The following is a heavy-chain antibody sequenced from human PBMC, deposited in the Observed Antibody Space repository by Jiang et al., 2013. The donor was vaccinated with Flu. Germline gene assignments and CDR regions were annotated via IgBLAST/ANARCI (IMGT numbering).Heavy chain of an antibody. D-gene: IGHD3-3*01. J-gene: IGHJ4*02. V-gene: IGHV3-7*01. CDR3: ARGQEWYDRSPDY. CDR2: IKQDGSEK. Sequence: QLVESGGGLVQPGGSLRLSCAASGFTFSSYWMSWVRQAPRKGLEWVANIKQDGSEKYYVDSVKGRFTISRDNAKNSLYLQMNSLRAEDTAVYYCARGQEWYDRSPDYWGQGTLVTVSS. CDR1: GFTFSSYW.